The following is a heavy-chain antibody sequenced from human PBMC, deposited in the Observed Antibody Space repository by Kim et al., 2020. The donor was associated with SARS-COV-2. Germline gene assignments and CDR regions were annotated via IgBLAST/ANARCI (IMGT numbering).Heavy chain of an antibody. CDR3: AKEFLTGFYYYMDV. D-gene: IGHD2-21*01. Sequence: GGSLRHSCAASGFTFSSYGMHWVRQAPGKGLEWVALVWNDGSHQHYVDSVKGRFTISRDNSRNTLYLQMNSLRAEDTAVYFCAKEFLTGFYYYMDVWGKGTTVTVSS. V-gene: IGHV3-33*06. CDR2: VWNDGSHQ. CDR1: GFTFSSYG. J-gene: IGHJ6*03.